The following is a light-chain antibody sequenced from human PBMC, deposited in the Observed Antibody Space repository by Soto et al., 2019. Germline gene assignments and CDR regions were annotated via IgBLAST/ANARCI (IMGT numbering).Light chain of an antibody. CDR1: ALPKEY. CDR2: KNN. V-gene: IGLV3-25*02. CDR3: QSADSSGTYVV. J-gene: IGLJ2*01. Sequence: SYELTQSPSVSVSPGQTARITCSGDALPKEYAYWYQQKPGQAPVAVIYKNNERPSGIPERFSGSSSGTTVTLTISGVQAEHEADYYCQSADSSGTYVVFGGGTKLTVL.